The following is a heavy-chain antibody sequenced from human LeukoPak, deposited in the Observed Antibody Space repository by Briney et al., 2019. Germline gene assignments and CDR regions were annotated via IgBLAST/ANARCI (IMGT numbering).Heavy chain of an antibody. CDR1: GFTFSNYG. Sequence: GGPLRLSCAASGFTFSNYGMHWVRQAPGKGLEWVAAIWYDGSNKYYGDSVKGRFTISRDNSKNTLYLQMNSLRAEDTAVYYCARDTIVVRGVQYYYGMDVWGQGTTVTVSS. D-gene: IGHD3-10*01. CDR2: IWYDGSNK. CDR3: ARDTIVVRGVQYYYGMDV. V-gene: IGHV3-33*01. J-gene: IGHJ6*02.